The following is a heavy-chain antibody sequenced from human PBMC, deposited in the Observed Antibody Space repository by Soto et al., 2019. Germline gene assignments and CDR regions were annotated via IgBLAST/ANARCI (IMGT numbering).Heavy chain of an antibody. J-gene: IGHJ4*02. CDR1: GYTFTSYA. CDR3: ARDRGGWTDY. V-gene: IGHV1-3*01. CDR2: INAGNGNT. D-gene: IGHD6-19*01. Sequence: QVQLVQSGAEVKKPGASVKVSCKASGYTFTSYAMQWVRQAPGQRLEWMGWINAGNGNTKYSQKFQGRVTITSDASASTDYMELSSLRSEDTAVYYCARDRGGWTDYWGQGTLVTGSS.